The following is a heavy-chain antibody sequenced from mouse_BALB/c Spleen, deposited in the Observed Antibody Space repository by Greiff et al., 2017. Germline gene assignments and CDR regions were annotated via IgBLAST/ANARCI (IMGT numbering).Heavy chain of an antibody. CDR3: ARSDYCGRFAY. J-gene: IGHJ3*01. V-gene: IGHV1-54*01. CDR1: GYAFTNYL. D-gene: IGHD1-1*01. Sequence: VQLQQSGAELVRPGTSVKVSCKASGYAFTNYLIEWVKQRPGQGLEWIGVINPGSGGTNYNEKFKGKATLTADKSSSTAYMQLSSLTSDDSAVYFCARSDYCGRFAYWGQGTLVTVSA. CDR2: INPGSGGT.